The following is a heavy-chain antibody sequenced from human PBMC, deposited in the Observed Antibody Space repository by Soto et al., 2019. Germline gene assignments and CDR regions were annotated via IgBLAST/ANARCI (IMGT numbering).Heavy chain of an antibody. J-gene: IGHJ6*02. CDR3: ERISTFEGMDV. Sequence: GGSLRLSCAASGFTFSDHYMDWVRQAPGKGLEWLGRTRNKANSYTTEYAASVKGRFIISRDDSRNSLYLQMNSLKTEDTAVYYCERISTFEGMDVWGQGNTVTVSS. CDR1: GFTFSDHY. CDR2: TRNKANSYTT. D-gene: IGHD2-15*01. V-gene: IGHV3-72*01.